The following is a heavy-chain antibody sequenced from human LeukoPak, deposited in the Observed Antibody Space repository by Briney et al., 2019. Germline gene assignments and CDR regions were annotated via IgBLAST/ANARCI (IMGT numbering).Heavy chain of an antibody. CDR2: IYAGDSNT. V-gene: IGHV5-51*01. J-gene: IGHJ4*02. CDR1: GYSFTTYW. D-gene: IGHD5-18*01. Sequence: ESLKISCKGSGYSFTTYWIGWVRQMPGKGLEWMGIIYAGDSNTRYSPSFQGQVTISVDKSISTAYLQWTSLKASDTAMYYCAVRGYSYGTIDYWGQGTLVTVSS. CDR3: AVRGYSYGTIDY.